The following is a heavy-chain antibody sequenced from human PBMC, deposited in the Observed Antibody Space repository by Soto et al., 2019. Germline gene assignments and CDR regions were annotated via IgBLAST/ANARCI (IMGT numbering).Heavy chain of an antibody. Sequence: GGSLRLSCAASGFTFSSYGMHWVRQAPGKGLEWVAVISYDGSNKYYADSVKGRFTISRDNSKNTLYLQMNSLRAEDTAVYYCAKEGGPDSSSYYSWYFDYWGQGTLVTVSS. CDR1: GFTFSSYG. D-gene: IGHD3-22*01. V-gene: IGHV3-30*18. CDR2: ISYDGSNK. J-gene: IGHJ4*02. CDR3: AKEGGPDSSSYYSWYFDY.